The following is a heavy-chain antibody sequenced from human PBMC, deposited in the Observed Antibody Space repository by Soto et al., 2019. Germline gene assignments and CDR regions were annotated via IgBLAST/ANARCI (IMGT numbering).Heavy chain of an antibody. CDR3: AKEGIAARPWGEGGRKVRKNWFDP. CDR1: GFTFSNAW. CDR2: IKSKTDGGTT. D-gene: IGHD6-6*01. Sequence: EVQLVESGGGLVKPGGSLRLSCAASGFTFSNAWMSWVRQAPGKGLEWVGRIKSKTDGGTTDYAAPVKGRFTISRDDSKNTLYLQMNSLKTEDTAVYYCAKEGIAARPWGEGGRKVRKNWFDPWGQGTLVTVSS. J-gene: IGHJ5*02. V-gene: IGHV3-15*01.